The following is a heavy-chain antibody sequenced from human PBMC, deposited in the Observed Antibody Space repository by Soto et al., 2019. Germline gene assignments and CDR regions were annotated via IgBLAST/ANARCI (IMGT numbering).Heavy chain of an antibody. D-gene: IGHD6-19*01. Sequence: PSATLSLTCTVSGGSISSYYWSWIRQPPGKGLEWIGYIYYSGSTNYNPSLKSRVTISVDTSKNQFSLKLSSVTAADTAVYYCASYGYSSGWYSGSGWFDPWGQGTLVTSPQ. CDR3: ASYGYSSGWYSGSGWFDP. J-gene: IGHJ5*02. CDR2: IYYSGST. V-gene: IGHV4-59*01. CDR1: GGSISSYY.